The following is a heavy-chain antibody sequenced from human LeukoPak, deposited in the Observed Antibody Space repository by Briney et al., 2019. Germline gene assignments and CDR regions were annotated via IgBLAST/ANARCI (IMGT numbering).Heavy chain of an antibody. CDR1: GGSFSGYY. V-gene: IGHV4-34*01. CDR2: INHSGST. D-gene: IGHD2-15*01. Sequence: PSETLPLTCAVYGGSFSGYYWSWIRQPPGKGLEWIGEINHSGSTNYNPSLKCRVTISVDTSKNQFSLKLSSVTAADTAVYYCARGRRWLNRYFDLWGRGTLVTVSS. J-gene: IGHJ2*01. CDR3: ARGRRWLNRYFDL.